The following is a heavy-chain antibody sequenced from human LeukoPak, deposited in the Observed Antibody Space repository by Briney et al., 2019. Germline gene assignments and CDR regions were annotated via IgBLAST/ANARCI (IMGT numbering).Heavy chain of an antibody. Sequence: SETLSLTCAAYGGSFSGYYWSWIRQPPGKGLEWIGLIYSSGSTSYNPSLKSRVTISVDTSKNQFSLKLSSVTAADTAVYYCARVDSSNWYEYRGYFDYWGQGTLVTVSS. CDR3: ARVDSSNWYEYRGYFDY. CDR1: GGSFSGYY. J-gene: IGHJ4*02. V-gene: IGHV4-59*01. CDR2: IYSSGST. D-gene: IGHD6-13*01.